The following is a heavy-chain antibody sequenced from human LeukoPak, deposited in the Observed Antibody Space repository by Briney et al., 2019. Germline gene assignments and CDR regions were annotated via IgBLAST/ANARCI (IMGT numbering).Heavy chain of an antibody. D-gene: IGHD5-24*01. CDR3: ARQADFALVEMATIMFDY. CDR2: LYHTGST. CDR1: GGSISTSSYY. J-gene: IGHJ4*02. Sequence: SETLSLTCTVSGGSISTSSYYWGWIRHPPGKDLECIGSLYHTGSTYYNPSLKSRVNISVDTSKNQFSLKLNSVTAADTAVYYCARQADFALVEMATIMFDYWGQGTLVTVSS. V-gene: IGHV4-39*01.